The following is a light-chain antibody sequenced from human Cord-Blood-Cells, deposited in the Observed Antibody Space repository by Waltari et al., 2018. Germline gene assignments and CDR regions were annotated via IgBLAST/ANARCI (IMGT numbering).Light chain of an antibody. V-gene: IGLV2-8*01. CDR1: SSDVGGYNY. CDR2: EVS. Sequence: QSALTQPPSASGSPGQSVTISCTGTSSDVGGYNYVSWYQQHPGKAPKLMIYEVSNRPSGFPVRFSVSKSGNTASLTVSGLQAEDEADYYCSSYAGSNNFVFGTGTKVTVL. J-gene: IGLJ1*01. CDR3: SSYAGSNNFV.